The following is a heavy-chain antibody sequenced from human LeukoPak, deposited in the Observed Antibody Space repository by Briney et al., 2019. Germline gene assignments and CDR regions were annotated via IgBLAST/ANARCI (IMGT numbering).Heavy chain of an antibody. CDR2: IQPGDSDT. J-gene: IGHJ4*02. CDR1: GYRLSSYW. Sequence: KPGESLKISCKGSGYRLSSYWIGWVRQMPGQGLEWMGIIQPGDSDTRYSPSFQGQVTISVDKSISTAYLQWSSLKASDTAMYYCARHVKEWLADYWGQGTLVTVSS. V-gene: IGHV5-51*01. D-gene: IGHD6-19*01. CDR3: ARHVKEWLADY.